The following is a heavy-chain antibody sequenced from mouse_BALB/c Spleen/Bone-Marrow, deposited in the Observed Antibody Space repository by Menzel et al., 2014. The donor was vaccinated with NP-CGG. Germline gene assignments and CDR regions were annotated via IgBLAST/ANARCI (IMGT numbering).Heavy chain of an antibody. J-gene: IGHJ3*01. CDR1: GYTFTSYW. V-gene: IGHV1S22*01. CDR3: TRSGGNYNFAY. Sequence: GSELVRPGASVKLSCKASGYTFTSYWMHWVKQRHGQGLEWIGNVYPGNDNSNYDEKFKSKGTLTVDTSSSTAYMHLSNLTSEDSAVYYCTRSGGNYNFAYWGQGTLVTVSA. D-gene: IGHD2-1*01. CDR2: VYPGNDNS.